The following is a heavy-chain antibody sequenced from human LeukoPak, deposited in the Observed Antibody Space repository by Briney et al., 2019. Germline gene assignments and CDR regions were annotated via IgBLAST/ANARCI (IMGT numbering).Heavy chain of an antibody. CDR2: ISSSSSYI. CDR1: GFTFSSYS. V-gene: IGHV3-21*01. CDR3: ARDEDGSGSYYNGEVDY. J-gene: IGHJ4*02. D-gene: IGHD3-10*01. Sequence: PGGSLRLSCAASGFTFSSYSMNWVPQAPGRGLEWISSISSSSSYIYYADSVKGRFPISRDNAKNSLYLQMNSLRAEDTAVYYCARDEDGSGSYYNGEVDYWGQGTLVTVSS.